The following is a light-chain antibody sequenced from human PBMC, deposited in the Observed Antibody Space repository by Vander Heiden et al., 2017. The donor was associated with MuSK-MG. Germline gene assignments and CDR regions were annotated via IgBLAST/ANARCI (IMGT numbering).Light chain of an antibody. CDR3: QAWDSNTAV. Sequence: SYELTQPPSVSVSPGQTASITCSGDKLGDKYACWFQQKPGQSPVLVIYQDTKRPSGIPERLSASKSGTTANLTITGTQAMDEAYYYCQAWDSNTAVFGTGTKVTVL. V-gene: IGLV3-1*01. CDR1: KLGDKY. CDR2: QDT. J-gene: IGLJ1*01.